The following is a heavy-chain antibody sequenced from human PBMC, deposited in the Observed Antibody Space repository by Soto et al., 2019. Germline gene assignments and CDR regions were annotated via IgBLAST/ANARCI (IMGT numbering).Heavy chain of an antibody. CDR2: IVVGSGNT. D-gene: IGHD3-3*01. CDR3: AADQEREWLLPHYGMDV. Sequence: ASVKVSCKASGFTFTSSAVQWVRQARGQRLEWIGWIVVGSGNTNYAQKFQERVTITRDMSTSTAYMELSSLRSEDTAVYYCAADQEREWLLPHYGMDVWGQGTTVTVSS. CDR1: GFTFTSSA. J-gene: IGHJ6*02. V-gene: IGHV1-58*01.